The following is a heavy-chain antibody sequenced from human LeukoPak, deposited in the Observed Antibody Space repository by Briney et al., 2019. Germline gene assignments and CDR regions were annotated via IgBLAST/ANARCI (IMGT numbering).Heavy chain of an antibody. CDR2: IRYDGSNK. J-gene: IGHJ4*02. D-gene: IGHD3-22*01. Sequence: GGSLRLSCAASGFTFSSYGMHWVRQAPGKGLEWVAFIRYDGSNKYYVDSVKGRFTISRDNSKNTLYLQMNSLRAEDTAVYYCAKDLAYDSSGPLDYWGQGTLVTVSS. V-gene: IGHV3-30*02. CDR1: GFTFSSYG. CDR3: AKDLAYDSSGPLDY.